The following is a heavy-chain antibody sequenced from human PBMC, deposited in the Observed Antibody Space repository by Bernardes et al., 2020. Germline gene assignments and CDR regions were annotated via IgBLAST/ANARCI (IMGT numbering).Heavy chain of an antibody. J-gene: IGHJ4*02. V-gene: IGHV3-7*01. Sequence: GGSLRLSCAASGFTFSSYWMSWVRQAPGKGLEWVANIKQDGSEKYYVDSVKGRFTISRDNAKNSLYLQMNSLRAEDTAVYYCARAQSGTDYDILTGYYHLGYYFDYWGQGTLVTVSS. CDR1: GFTFSSYW. CDR3: ARAQSGTDYDILTGYYHLGYYFDY. CDR2: IKQDGSEK. D-gene: IGHD3-9*01.